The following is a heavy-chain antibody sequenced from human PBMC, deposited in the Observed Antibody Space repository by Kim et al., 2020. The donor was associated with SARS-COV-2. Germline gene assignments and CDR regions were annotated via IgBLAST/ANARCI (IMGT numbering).Heavy chain of an antibody. CDR3: ARDCHYDSFTGYHCV. Sequence: ADSRKGRCTISRDNAKNSQSLQMNRLRAEDTAVYYCARDCHYDSFTGYHCVWGQGTTVTVSS. J-gene: IGHJ6*02. V-gene: IGHV3-21*06. D-gene: IGHD3-9*01.